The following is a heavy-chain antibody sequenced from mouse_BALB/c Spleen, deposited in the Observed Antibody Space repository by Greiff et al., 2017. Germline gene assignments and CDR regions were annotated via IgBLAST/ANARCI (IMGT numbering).Heavy chain of an antibody. Sequence: QVQLKESGAELARPGASVKLSCKASGYTFTSYWMQWVKQRPGQGLEWIGAIYPGDGDTRYTQKFKGKATLTADKSSSTAYMQLSSLASEDSAVYYCARGDYYDYDDAYWGQGTLVTVSA. CDR3: ARGDYYDYDDAY. CDR2: IYPGDGDT. D-gene: IGHD2-4*01. J-gene: IGHJ3*01. CDR1: GYTFTSYW. V-gene: IGHV1-87*01.